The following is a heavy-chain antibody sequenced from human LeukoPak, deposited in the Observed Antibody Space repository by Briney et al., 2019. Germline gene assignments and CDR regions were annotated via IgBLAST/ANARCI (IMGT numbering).Heavy chain of an antibody. D-gene: IGHD1-26*01. CDR1: GFTFSSYA. CDR3: AKDPYSGSYFDY. Sequence: GGSLKLSCAASGFTFSSYAMSWVRQAPGKGLEWVSAISGSGGSTYYADSVKGRFTISRDNSKNTLYLQMNSLRAEDTAVYYCAKDPYSGSYFDYWGQGTLVTVSS. CDR2: ISGSGGST. V-gene: IGHV3-23*01. J-gene: IGHJ4*02.